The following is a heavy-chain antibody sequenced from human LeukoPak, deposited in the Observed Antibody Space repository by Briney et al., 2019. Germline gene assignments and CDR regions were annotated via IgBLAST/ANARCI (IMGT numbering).Heavy chain of an antibody. V-gene: IGHV3-7*01. CDR3: ARNSFAELMLLGSAYGMDV. D-gene: IGHD1-7*01. J-gene: IGHJ6*02. CDR1: GFTFSSYW. Sequence: GGSLRLSCEASGFTFSSYWLSWVRQAPGKGLEWVANIKQDGSEKYYLDSVKGRFTISRDNAKNSLHLQINSLRVEDTAVYYCARNSFAELMLLGSAYGMDVWGQGTTVTVSS. CDR2: IKQDGSEK.